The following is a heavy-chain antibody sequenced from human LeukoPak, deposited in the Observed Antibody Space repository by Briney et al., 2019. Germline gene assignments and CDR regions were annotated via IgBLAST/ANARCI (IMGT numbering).Heavy chain of an antibody. CDR3: TRGPIQLWIHNGMAV. Sequence: GGFLRLSCAASGFTFGDHAMSWVRQAPGKGLEWVGFIRSKAYRGTTEYAASVQGRFTISRDDSKSIVYLEMNSLQTEDTAVYYCTRGPIQLWIHNGMAVCGQPTMVIVS. J-gene: IGHJ6*01. V-gene: IGHV3-49*04. CDR2: IRSKAYRGTT. CDR1: GFTFGDHA. D-gene: IGHD5-24*01.